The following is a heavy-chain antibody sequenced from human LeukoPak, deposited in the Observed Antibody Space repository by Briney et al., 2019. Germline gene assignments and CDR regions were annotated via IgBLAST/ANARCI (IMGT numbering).Heavy chain of an antibody. D-gene: IGHD6-25*01. CDR3: AKDRAGEAATDY. CDR1: GFTFSSYG. V-gene: IGHV3-30*18. Sequence: GGSLRLSCAASGFTFSSYGMHWVRQAPGKGLEWVAVISYDGSNKYYADSVKGRFTISRDNSKNTLYLQMNSLRAEDTAVYYCAKDRAGEAATDYWGQGTRVTVSS. J-gene: IGHJ4*02. CDR2: ISYDGSNK.